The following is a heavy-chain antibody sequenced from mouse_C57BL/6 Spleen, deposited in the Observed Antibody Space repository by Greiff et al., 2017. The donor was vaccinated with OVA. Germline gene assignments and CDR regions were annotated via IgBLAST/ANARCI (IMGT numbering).Heavy chain of an antibody. CDR1: GYTFTSYW. CDR3: APRDSSGLGYFDY. CDR2: INPSSGYT. D-gene: IGHD3-2*02. Sequence: QVQLKESGAELAKPGASVKLSCKASGYTFTSYWMHWVKQRPGQGLEWIGYINPSSGYTKYNQKFKDKATLTADKSSSTAYMQLSSLTYEDSAVYYCAPRDSSGLGYFDYWGQGTTLTVSS. V-gene: IGHV1-7*01. J-gene: IGHJ2*01.